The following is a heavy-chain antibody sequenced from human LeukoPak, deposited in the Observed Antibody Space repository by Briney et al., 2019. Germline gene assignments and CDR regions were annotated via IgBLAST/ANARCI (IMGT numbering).Heavy chain of an antibody. V-gene: IGHV3-15*01. Sequence: GGSLRLSCAASGFTFRDVGMNWVRQAPGQGLEWVARIRGGGATDYAAPVKGRFTITREDSKNTLYLQMNRLKSEDTGMYLCSTAYDSAPHDGYWGPGTQVTVSS. CDR3: STAYDSAPHDGY. J-gene: IGHJ4*02. CDR1: GFTFRDVG. CDR2: IRGGGAT. D-gene: IGHD3-16*01.